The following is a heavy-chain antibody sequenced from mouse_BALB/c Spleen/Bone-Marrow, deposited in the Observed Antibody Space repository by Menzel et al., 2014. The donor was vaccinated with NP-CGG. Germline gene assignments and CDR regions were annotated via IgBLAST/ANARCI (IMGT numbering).Heavy chain of an antibody. J-gene: IGHJ2*01. CDR3: ARKDSGSCLDY. Sequence: VQLKESGPGLVKPGASVKVSCKASGYTFNDYNMHWVKQSHGKSLEWIGYIYPYNGGTGYNQKFKTKATLTVDNSSSTAYMELRSLTTEDSAVYSCARKDSGSCLDYWGQGTTLTVSS. CDR1: GYTFNDYN. V-gene: IGHV1S29*02. CDR2: IYPYNGGT. D-gene: IGHD1-2*01.